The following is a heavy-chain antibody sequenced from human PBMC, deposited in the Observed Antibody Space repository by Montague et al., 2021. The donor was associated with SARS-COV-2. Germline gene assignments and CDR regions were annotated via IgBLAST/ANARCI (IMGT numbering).Heavy chain of an antibody. CDR1: GGSFSGYY. J-gene: IGHJ6*03. V-gene: IGHV4-34*01. CDR3: ARGHIVVVAAAIGVLRQFYYYYYMDV. CDR2: INHSGST. D-gene: IGHD2-2*01. Sequence: SETLSLTCAVYGGSFSGYYWSWIRQPPGKGLEWIGEINHSGSTNYNPSLKSRVTISVDTSKNQFSLKLSSVTAADTAVYYCARGHIVVVAAAIGVLRQFYYYYYMDVWGKGTTVTVSS.